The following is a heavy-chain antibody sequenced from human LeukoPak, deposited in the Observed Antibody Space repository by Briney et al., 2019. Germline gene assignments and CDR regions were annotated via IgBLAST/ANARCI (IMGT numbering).Heavy chain of an antibody. Sequence: GGSLRLTCAASGFTFDDYAMHWVRQAPGKGLEWVSSISSSSSYIYYADSVKGRFTISRDNAKNSLYLQMNSLRAEDTAVYYCARVELRYFDYWGQGTLVTVSS. CDR3: ARVELRYFDY. V-gene: IGHV3-21*01. CDR2: ISSSSSYI. D-gene: IGHD1-26*01. CDR1: GFTFDDYA. J-gene: IGHJ4*02.